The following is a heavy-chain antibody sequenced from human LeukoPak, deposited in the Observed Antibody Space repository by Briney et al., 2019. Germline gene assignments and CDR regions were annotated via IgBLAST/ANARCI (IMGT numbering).Heavy chain of an antibody. CDR1: GGFFSCYF. CDR2: INHSENT. J-gene: IGHJ4*02. D-gene: IGHD6-19*01. CDR3: ARGRGGYSGGWVDY. Sequence: SETLSLTWAVYGGFFSCYFWSWLRQPPVKVLEWIGKINHSENTNYNPSLKSRVTISGDTSKNKFYLKLSSVTAADTAVYYCARGRGGYSGGWVDYWGQGTLVTVSS. V-gene: IGHV4-34*01.